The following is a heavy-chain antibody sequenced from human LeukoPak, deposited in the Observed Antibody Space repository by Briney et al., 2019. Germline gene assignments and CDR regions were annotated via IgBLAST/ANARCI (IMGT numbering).Heavy chain of an antibody. D-gene: IGHD6-13*01. V-gene: IGHV3-23*01. CDR1: GFTFSSYA. CDR3: AKIAIAAAGTYYYYYMDV. CDR2: ISGSGGST. J-gene: IGHJ6*03. Sequence: GGSLRLSCAASGFTFSSYAMSWVRQAPGKGLEWVSAISGSGGSTYYADSVKGRFTITRHNSKNTMYLQMNSLRAEDTAVYYCAKIAIAAAGTYYYYYMDVWGKGTTVTVSS.